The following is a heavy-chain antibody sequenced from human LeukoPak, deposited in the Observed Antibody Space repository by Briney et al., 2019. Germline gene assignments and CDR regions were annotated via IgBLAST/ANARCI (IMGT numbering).Heavy chain of an antibody. J-gene: IGHJ4*02. CDR1: GGSFSGYY. CDR3: ARGTVGAPDF. Sequence: SETLSLTCAVYGGSFSGYYWSWIRQPPGKGLEWIGEINHSGSTNYNPSLKSRVTISLDTSKNQFSLKLTSVTAADTALYYCARGTVGAPDFWGQGTLVTVSS. D-gene: IGHD4-23*01. CDR2: INHSGST. V-gene: IGHV4-34*01.